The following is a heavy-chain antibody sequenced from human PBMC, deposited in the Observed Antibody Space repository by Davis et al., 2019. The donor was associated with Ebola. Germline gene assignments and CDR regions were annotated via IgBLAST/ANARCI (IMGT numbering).Heavy chain of an antibody. CDR1: GFSLSNARMG. V-gene: IGHV2-26*01. CDR2: IFSNDEK. J-gene: IGHJ5*02. CDR3: ARIAGDYDYIWGSYRYRFWWFDP. Sequence: SGPTLVKPTETLTLTCTVSGFSLSNARMGVSWIRQPPGKALEWLAHIFSNDEKSYSTSLKSRLTISKDTSKSQVVLTMTNMDPVDTATYYCARIAGDYDYIWGSYRYRFWWFDPWGQGTLVTVSS. D-gene: IGHD3-16*02.